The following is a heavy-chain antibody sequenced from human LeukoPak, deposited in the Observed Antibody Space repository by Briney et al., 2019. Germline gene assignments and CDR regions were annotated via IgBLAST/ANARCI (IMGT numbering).Heavy chain of an antibody. V-gene: IGHV3-11*04. J-gene: IGHJ3*02. CDR3: ASPHALRYFDWLLGDGAFDI. CDR1: GFTFSDYY. Sequence: PGGSLRLSCAASGFTFSDYYMSWIRQAPGKGLEWVSYISSSGSTIYYADSVKGRFTISRDNAKNSLYLQMNSLRAEDTAVYYCASPHALRYFDWLLGDGAFDIWGQGTMVTVSS. D-gene: IGHD3-9*01. CDR2: ISSSGSTI.